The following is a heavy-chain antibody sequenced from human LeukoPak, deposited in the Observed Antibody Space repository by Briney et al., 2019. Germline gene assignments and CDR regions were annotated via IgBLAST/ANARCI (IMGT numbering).Heavy chain of an antibody. D-gene: IGHD2-15*01. V-gene: IGHV3-23*01. J-gene: IGHJ4*02. CDR3: AKDLGRDISPQSFDY. CDR2: ISGSGGST. CDR1: GFTFSSYA. Sequence: GSLRLSCAAPGFTFSSYAMSWVRQAPGKGLEWVSAISGSGGSTYYADSVKGRFTISRDNSKNTLYLQMNSLRAEDTAVYYCAKDLGRDISPQSFDYWGQGTLVTVSS.